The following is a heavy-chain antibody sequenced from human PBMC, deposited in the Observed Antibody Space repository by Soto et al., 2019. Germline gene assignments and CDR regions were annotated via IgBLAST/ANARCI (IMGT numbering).Heavy chain of an antibody. Sequence: EVQLVESGGGLVQPGGSQRLSCAASGFTFSSYSMNWVRQAPGKGLEWVSYISSSSSTIYYADSVKGRFTISRDNAKNSLYLQMNSLRDEDTAVYYCARDKDSSGWYNWFDPWGQGTLVTVSS. V-gene: IGHV3-48*02. D-gene: IGHD6-19*01. CDR2: ISSSSSTI. CDR1: GFTFSSYS. CDR3: ARDKDSSGWYNWFDP. J-gene: IGHJ5*02.